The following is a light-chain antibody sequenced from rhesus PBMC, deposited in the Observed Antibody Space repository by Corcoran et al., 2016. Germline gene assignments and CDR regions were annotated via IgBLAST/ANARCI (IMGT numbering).Light chain of an antibody. CDR2: KAS. CDR1: ENVHNY. Sequence: DIQMTQSPSSLSASVGDRATITCRAGENVHNYLHWYQQKPGKAPKLLTYKASTLQSGVPSRFSGSGSWTVFTLTISRLQPEDFATYYCQHSYGTPVAVGPGTKLDL. CDR3: QHSYGTPVA. J-gene: IGKJ3*01. V-gene: IGKV1-74*01.